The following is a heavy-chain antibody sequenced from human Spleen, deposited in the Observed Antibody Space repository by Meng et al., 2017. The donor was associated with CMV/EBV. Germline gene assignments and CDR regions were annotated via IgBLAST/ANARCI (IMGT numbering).Heavy chain of an antibody. CDR1: GYRFTNYW. CDR2: IYPGDSDT. D-gene: IGHD5-24*01. CDR3: AKLNGQMAAHY. V-gene: IGHV5-51*01. Sequence: GESLKISCKASGYRFTNYWISWVRQMPGKGLEWMGIIYPGDSDTRYSPSFQGQVTISADKSITTAYLQWSSLKASDTAMYYCAKLNGQMAAHYWGQGTLVTVS. J-gene: IGHJ4*02.